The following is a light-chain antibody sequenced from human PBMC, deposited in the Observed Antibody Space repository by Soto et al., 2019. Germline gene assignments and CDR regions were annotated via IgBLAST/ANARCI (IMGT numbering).Light chain of an antibody. J-gene: IGKJ2*01. Sequence: EIVLTQSPGTLSLSPGERATLSCRASQSVSSSSLAWYQQKPGQAPRPLMFGASNRASGIPDRFSGSGSGTDFTLTISRLEPEDLAVYYCQQYGDSPMYTFGRGTKLEIK. CDR3: QQYGDSPMYT. CDR1: QSVSSSS. V-gene: IGKV3-20*01. CDR2: GAS.